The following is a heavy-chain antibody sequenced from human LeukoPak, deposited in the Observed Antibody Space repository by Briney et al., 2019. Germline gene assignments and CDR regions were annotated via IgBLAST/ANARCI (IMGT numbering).Heavy chain of an antibody. CDR3: TISFVGGATDY. D-gene: IGHD2-21*01. CDR1: GGSFSGYY. CDR2: INHSGNT. V-gene: IGHV4-34*01. Sequence: PSETLSLTCALYGGSFSGYYWSWIRQPPGKGLEWIGEINHSGNTNYNSSLKSRVTISVDTSKNQFSLKLSSVTAADTAVYYCTISFVGGATDYWGQGTLVTVSS. J-gene: IGHJ4*02.